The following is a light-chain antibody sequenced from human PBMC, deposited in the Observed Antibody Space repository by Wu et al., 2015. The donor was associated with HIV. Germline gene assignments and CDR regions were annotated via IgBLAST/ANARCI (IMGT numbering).Light chain of an antibody. CDR1: QSVRNY. Sequence: EIALTQSPATLSLSPGERATLSCRASQSVRNYLAWFRQKPGQAPRLLIYDTSNRATGIPARFSGGGSGTDFTLTISVLEPEDFAVYYCQQRYNWPWTFGQGTRVEIK. CDR3: QQRYNWPWT. CDR2: DTS. V-gene: IGKV3-11*01. J-gene: IGKJ1*01.